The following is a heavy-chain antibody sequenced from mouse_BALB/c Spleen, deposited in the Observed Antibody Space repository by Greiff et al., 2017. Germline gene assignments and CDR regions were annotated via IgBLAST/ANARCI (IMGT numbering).Heavy chain of an antibody. CDR2: ISYSGST. Sequence: EVQLVESGPGLVKPSQSLSLTCTVTGYSITSDYAWNWIRQFPGNKLEWMGYISYSGSTSYNPSLKSRISITRDTSKNQFFLQLNSVTTEDTATYYCARLGGSSLWFAYWGQGTLVTVSA. V-gene: IGHV3-2*02. CDR3: ARLGGSSLWFAY. D-gene: IGHD1-1*01. J-gene: IGHJ3*01. CDR1: GYSITSDYA.